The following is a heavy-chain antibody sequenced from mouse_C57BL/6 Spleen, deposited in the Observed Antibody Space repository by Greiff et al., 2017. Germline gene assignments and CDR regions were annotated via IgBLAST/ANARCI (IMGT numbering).Heavy chain of an antibody. CDR3: ASDGSSYYFDD. Sequence: EVNVVESGGDLVKPGGSLKLSCAASGFTFSSYGMSWVRQTPDKRLEWVATISSGGSYTYYPDSVKGRFTISRDNAKNTLYLQMSSLKSEDTAMYYCASDGSSYYFDDRGQGTTLTVSS. D-gene: IGHD1-1*01. J-gene: IGHJ2*01. CDR1: GFTFSSYG. CDR2: ISSGGSYT. V-gene: IGHV5-6*01.